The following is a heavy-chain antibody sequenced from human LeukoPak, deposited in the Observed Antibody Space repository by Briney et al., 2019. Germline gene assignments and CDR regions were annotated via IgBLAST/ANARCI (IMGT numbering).Heavy chain of an antibody. J-gene: IGHJ4*02. D-gene: IGHD6-19*01. Sequence: GWSLRLSCAASVFTFRSYSMNWVRQAPGKGREGVSSISSSSSYIYYADSVKGRFTISRDNAKNSLYLQMNSLRAEDTAVYYCARDSSGWYVGYFDYWGQGTLVTVSS. V-gene: IGHV3-21*01. CDR3: ARDSSGWYVGYFDY. CDR1: VFTFRSYS. CDR2: ISSSSSYI.